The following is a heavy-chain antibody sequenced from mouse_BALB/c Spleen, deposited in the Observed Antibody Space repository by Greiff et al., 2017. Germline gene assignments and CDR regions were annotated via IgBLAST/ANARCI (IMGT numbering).Heavy chain of an antibody. Sequence: VQLQQSAAELARPGASVKMSCKASGYTFTSYTMHWVKQRPGQGLEWIGYINPSSGYTEYNQKFKDKTTLTADKSSSTAYMQLSSLTSEDSAVYYCARPYYYGSSHGAMDYWGQGTSVTVSS. CDR1: GYTFTSYT. CDR2: INPSSGYT. J-gene: IGHJ4*01. CDR3: ARPYYYGSSHGAMDY. V-gene: IGHV1-4*02. D-gene: IGHD1-1*01.